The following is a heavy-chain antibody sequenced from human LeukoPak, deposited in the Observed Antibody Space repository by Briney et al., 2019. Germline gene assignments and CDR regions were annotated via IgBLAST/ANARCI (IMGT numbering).Heavy chain of an antibody. CDR1: GGTFSSYA. CDR2: IIPIFGTA. Sequence: SVKVSCKASGGTFSSYAISWVRQAPGQGLEWMGGIIPIFGTANYAQKFQGRVTITADKSTSTAYMELSSLRSEDTAVYYCARLTSNAQGWFDPWGQGTLVTVSS. V-gene: IGHV1-69*06. CDR3: ARLTSNAQGWFDP. D-gene: IGHD4/OR15-4a*01. J-gene: IGHJ5*02.